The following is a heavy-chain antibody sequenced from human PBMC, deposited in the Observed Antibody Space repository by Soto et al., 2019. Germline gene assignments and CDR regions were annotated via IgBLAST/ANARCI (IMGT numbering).Heavy chain of an antibody. D-gene: IGHD3-10*01. CDR3: ARDLGRFKIGSAYFVY. V-gene: IGHV3-33*01. Sequence: QVQLVESGGGVVQPGRSLRLSCAASGFTFSSNGMHWVRQAPGKGLEWVAVIWSDGSEKYYADSVKGRFSISRDNSNNTLYLHMDSLRAEHTAVYYCARDLGRFKIGSAYFVYWGHGTLVTVSS. CDR2: IWSDGSEK. CDR1: GFTFSSNG. J-gene: IGHJ4*01.